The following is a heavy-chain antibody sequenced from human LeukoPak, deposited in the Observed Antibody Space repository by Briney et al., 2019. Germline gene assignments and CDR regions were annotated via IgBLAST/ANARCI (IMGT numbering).Heavy chain of an antibody. D-gene: IGHD5-12*01. CDR2: IYPADSDT. Sequence: GESLKISCKGSGYRFTTYWIGWVRQLPGKGLQWMGIIYPADSDTRYSPSFQGQVTISADKSISTAYLQWSSLKASDTATYYCARQITDQSSGYDSIDYWGQGTLVTASS. J-gene: IGHJ4*02. CDR3: ARQITDQSSGYDSIDY. V-gene: IGHV5-51*01. CDR1: GYRFTTYW.